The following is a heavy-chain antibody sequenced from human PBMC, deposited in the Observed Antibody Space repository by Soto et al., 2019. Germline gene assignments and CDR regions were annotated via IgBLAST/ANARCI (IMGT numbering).Heavy chain of an antibody. D-gene: IGHD1-1*01. V-gene: IGHV3-30*03. CDR1: GVTFSNYG. Sequence: GESLKISCAASGVTFSNYGIHWVRQAPGKGLEWVAVISFDGGRKYFLDSVEGRFTISRDNFKNTVFLQMNSLRAEDTAVYYCSRDRTGTTANWFDPWVQGTLVTVSS. CDR2: ISFDGGRK. CDR3: SRDRTGTTANWFDP. J-gene: IGHJ5*02.